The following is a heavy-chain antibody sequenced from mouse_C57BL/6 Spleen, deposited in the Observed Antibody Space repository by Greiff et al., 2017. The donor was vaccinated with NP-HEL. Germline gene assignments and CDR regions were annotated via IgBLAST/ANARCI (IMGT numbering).Heavy chain of an antibody. CDR3: AGGRFDAMDY. CDR2: IRSTSNNYAT. J-gene: IGHJ4*01. CDR1: GFSFNTYS. D-gene: IGHD3-3*01. Sequence: EVQLLESGGGLVQPKGSLKLSCAASGFSFNTYSMNWVRQAPGQGLEWVARIRSTSNNYATYYADSVKARFTISRDDSESMLNLQMNNLKTKDKAMYYCAGGRFDAMDYWGQGTSVTVSS. V-gene: IGHV10-1*01.